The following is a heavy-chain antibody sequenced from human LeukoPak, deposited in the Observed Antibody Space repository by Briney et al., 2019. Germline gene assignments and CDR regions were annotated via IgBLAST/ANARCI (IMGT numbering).Heavy chain of an antibody. V-gene: IGHV4-59*12. CDR1: GGSLRRYY. Sequence: SETLSLTCTLSGGSLRRYYWSWIRQPPGKGGEGIGYIYYSSSTNYNPSLKRRVAISVVTTNNHFSLKLISVTAADTAVYYCARDRPSSSWPGDAFDIWGQGTMVTVSS. CDR3: ARDRPSSSWPGDAFDI. D-gene: IGHD6-13*01. CDR2: IYYSSST. J-gene: IGHJ3*02.